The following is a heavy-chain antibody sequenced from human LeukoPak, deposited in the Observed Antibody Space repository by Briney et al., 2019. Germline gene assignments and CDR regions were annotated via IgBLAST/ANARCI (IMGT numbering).Heavy chain of an antibody. V-gene: IGHV3-23*01. CDR2: ISDSGGST. CDR3: AKRGVVIRVILVGFHKESYFDS. D-gene: IGHD3-22*01. Sequence: GGSLRLSCAASGFSFNEYAMHWVRQAPGKGLEWVSGISDSGGSTHYADSVKGRFIISRDNSKNTLYLQMNSLRAEDTVVYFCAKRGVVIRVILVGFHKESYFDSWGQGARVTVSS. CDR1: GFSFNEYA. J-gene: IGHJ4*02.